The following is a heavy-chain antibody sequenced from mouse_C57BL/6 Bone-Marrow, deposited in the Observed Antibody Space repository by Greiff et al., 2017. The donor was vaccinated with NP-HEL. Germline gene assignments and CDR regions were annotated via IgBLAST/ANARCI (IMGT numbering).Heavy chain of an antibody. D-gene: IGHD2-2*01. V-gene: IGHV1-64*01. CDR1: GYTFTSYW. CDR3: AREGGPGYDDFDY. CDR2: IHPNSGST. Sequence: QVQLQQPGAELVKPGASVKLSCKASGYTFTSYWMHWVKQRPGQGLEWIGMIHPNSGSTNYNEKFKSKATLTVDKSSSTAYMQLSSLTSEDSAVYYCAREGGPGYDDFDYWGQGTTLTVSS. J-gene: IGHJ2*01.